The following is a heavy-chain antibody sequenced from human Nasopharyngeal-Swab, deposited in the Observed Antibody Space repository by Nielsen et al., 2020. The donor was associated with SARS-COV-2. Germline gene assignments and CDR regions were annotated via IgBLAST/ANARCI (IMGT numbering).Heavy chain of an antibody. J-gene: IGHJ4*02. Sequence: GGSLRLSCAASGFNFSSYSMNWVRQAPGKGLEWVSSISSSSSYIYYADSVKGRFTISRDNAKNSLYLQMNSLRAEDTAVYYCASSGTGALFDYWGQGTLVTVSS. CDR3: ASSGTGALFDY. CDR1: GFNFSSYS. CDR2: ISSSSSYI. D-gene: IGHD1-1*01. V-gene: IGHV3-21*01.